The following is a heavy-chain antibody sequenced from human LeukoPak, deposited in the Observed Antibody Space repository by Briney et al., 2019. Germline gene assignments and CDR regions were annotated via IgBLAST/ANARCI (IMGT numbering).Heavy chain of an antibody. D-gene: IGHD3-22*01. V-gene: IGHV3-21*01. J-gene: IGHJ4*02. CDR2: ISVRSNYI. Sequence: PGGSLRLPCAASGFTSSRYAMSWVRQAPGKGLEWVSSISVRSNYIYYADSVRGRFRISRDDARDSLYLQMNSLRAEDTAVYYCVRLRRNSDTSGFYYYYDFWGQGTLVTVSS. CDR3: VRLRRNSDTSGFYYYYDF. CDR1: GFTSSRYA.